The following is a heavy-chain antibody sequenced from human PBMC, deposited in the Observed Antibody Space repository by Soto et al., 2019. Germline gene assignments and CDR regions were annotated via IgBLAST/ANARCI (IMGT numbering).Heavy chain of an antibody. D-gene: IGHD3-22*01. CDR2: ISAYNGNT. Sequence: QVKLVQSGTEVKKPGASVKVSCKASGYSFGTSGISWVRQAPGQGLEWMGWISAYNGNTNYDQKLQARATMTTDTSTNPAYLELRSLRSDDTAVYYCARAGQYYDSSGYANWGQGTLVTVSS. CDR3: ARAGQYYDSSGYAN. CDR1: GYSFGTSG. J-gene: IGHJ4*02. V-gene: IGHV1-18*01.